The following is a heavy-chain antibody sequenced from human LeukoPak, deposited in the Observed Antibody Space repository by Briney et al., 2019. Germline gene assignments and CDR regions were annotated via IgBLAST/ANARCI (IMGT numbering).Heavy chain of an antibody. J-gene: IGHJ3*02. CDR1: GGSFSGYY. CDR3: ARGRRGGGWYWNAFDI. Sequence: SETLSLTCAVYGGSFSGYYWSWIRQPPGKGLEWIGEINHSGSTNYNPSLKSRVAISVDTSKNQFSLKLSSVTAADTAVYYCARGRRGGGWYWNAFDIWGQGTMVTVSS. CDR2: INHSGST. D-gene: IGHD2-15*01. V-gene: IGHV4-34*01.